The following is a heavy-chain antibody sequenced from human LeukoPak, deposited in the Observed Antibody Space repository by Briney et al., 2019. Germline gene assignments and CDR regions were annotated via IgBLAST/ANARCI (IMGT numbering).Heavy chain of an antibody. V-gene: IGHV1-8*01. CDR2: MNPNSGNT. D-gene: IGHD3-10*01. CDR1: GYTFTSYD. CDR3: ARVGDITMVRGASYYYYYMDV. Sequence: ASVKVSCKASGYTFTSYDINWVRQDTGQGLEWMGWMNPNSGNTGYAQKFQGRVTMTRNTSISTAYMELSSLRSEDTAVYYCARVGDITMVRGASYYYYYMDVWGKGTTVTVSS. J-gene: IGHJ6*03.